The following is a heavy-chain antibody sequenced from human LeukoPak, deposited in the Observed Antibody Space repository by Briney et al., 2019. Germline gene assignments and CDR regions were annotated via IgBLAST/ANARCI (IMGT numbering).Heavy chain of an antibody. CDR2: IWYDGSNK. CDR1: GFIFSNYG. CDR3: ARDLAMYYYDSSGCLDY. D-gene: IGHD3-22*01. J-gene: IGHJ4*02. V-gene: IGHV3-33*01. Sequence: PVRSLRLSCAASGFIFSNYGMHWVRQAPGKGLEWVAVIWYDGSNKYYADSVKGRFTISRDNSKNTLYLQMSSLRAEDTAVYYCARDLAMYYYDSSGCLDYWGQGTLVTVSS.